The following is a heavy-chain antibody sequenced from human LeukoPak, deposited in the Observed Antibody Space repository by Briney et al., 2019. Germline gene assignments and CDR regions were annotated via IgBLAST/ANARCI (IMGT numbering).Heavy chain of an antibody. D-gene: IGHD6-13*01. CDR2: IIPIFGTA. Sequence: GASVKVSCKASGGTFSSYAISWVRQAPGQGLEWMGGIIPIFGTANYAQKFQGRVTITADESTSTAYMELSSLRSEDTAVYYCARVYEGEESWYTEKNWFDPWGQGTLVTVSS. J-gene: IGHJ5*02. V-gene: IGHV1-69*13. CDR1: GGTFSSYA. CDR3: ARVYEGEESWYTEKNWFDP.